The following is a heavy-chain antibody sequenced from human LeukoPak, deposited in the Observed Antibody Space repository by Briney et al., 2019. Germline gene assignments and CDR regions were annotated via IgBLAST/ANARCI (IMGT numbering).Heavy chain of an antibody. J-gene: IGHJ4*02. CDR1: GFTFSSYA. Sequence: PGGSLRLSCAASGFTFSSYAMSWVRQAPGKGLEWVSYITRSGDTIYYADSVKGRFTISRDNAKNSLYLQMNSLRAEDTAVYYCARDQPSSWYYFDYWGQGTLVTVSS. D-gene: IGHD6-13*01. CDR2: ITRSGDTI. V-gene: IGHV3-48*03. CDR3: ARDQPSSWYYFDY.